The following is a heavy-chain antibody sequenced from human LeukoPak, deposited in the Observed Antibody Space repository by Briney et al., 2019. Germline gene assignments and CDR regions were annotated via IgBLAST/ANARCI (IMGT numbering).Heavy chain of an antibody. D-gene: IGHD3-22*01. CDR2: IYYTGST. J-gene: IGHJ4*02. V-gene: IGHV4-59*01. Sequence: SETLSLTCTVSGGSISSYYWGWIRQPPGKGLERIGCIYYTGSTNYNPSLKSRVTISVDTSKNQFSLKLSSVTAADTAVYYCARARYYYDSSGYYCYYFDYWGQGTLVTVSS. CDR3: ARARYYYDSSGYYCYYFDY. CDR1: GGSISSYY.